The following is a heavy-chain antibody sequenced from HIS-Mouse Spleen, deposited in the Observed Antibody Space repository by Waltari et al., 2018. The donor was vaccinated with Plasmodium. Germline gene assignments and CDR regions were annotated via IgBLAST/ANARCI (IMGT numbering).Heavy chain of an antibody. V-gene: IGHV1-2*02. Sequence: QVQLVQSGAEVKKPGASVKVSCKASGYTFTGYYMHWGRQAPGQGLEWMGCNKPNSGRTNYAQKFQGMVTMTRDTSISTAYMELSRLRSDDTAVYYCARVLGYKAAAGTFVEYFQHWGQGTLVTVSS. J-gene: IGHJ1*01. CDR2: NKPNSGRT. CDR1: GYTFTGYY. D-gene: IGHD6-13*01. CDR3: ARVLGYKAAAGTFVEYFQH.